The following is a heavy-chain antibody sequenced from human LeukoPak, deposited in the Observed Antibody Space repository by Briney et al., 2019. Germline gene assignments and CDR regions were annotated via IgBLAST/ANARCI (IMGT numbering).Heavy chain of an antibody. D-gene: IGHD2-2*01. CDR2: ISGSGGST. CDR1: GFTFSSYA. CDR3: AKDVQNQLLRGFDY. Sequence: PGGSLRLSCAASGFTFSSYAMSWVRQAPGKGLEWVSVISGSGGSTNYADSVKGRFTISRDNSKNTLYLQMNSLRVEDTAVYYCAKDVQNQLLRGFDYWGQGTLVTVSS. J-gene: IGHJ4*02. V-gene: IGHV3-23*01.